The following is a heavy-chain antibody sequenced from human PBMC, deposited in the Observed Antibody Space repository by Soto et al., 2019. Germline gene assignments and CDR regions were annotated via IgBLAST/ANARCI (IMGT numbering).Heavy chain of an antibody. CDR2: IYYSGST. V-gene: IGHV4-59*08. J-gene: IGHJ3*02. Sequence: SETLSLTCTVSGGSISSYYWSWIRQPPGKGLEWIGYIYYSGSTNYNPSLKSRVTISVDTSKNQFSLKLSSVTAADTAVYYCARLRGDYGVPGAFDIWGQGTMVTVSS. CDR1: GGSISSYY. CDR3: ARLRGDYGVPGAFDI. D-gene: IGHD4-17*01.